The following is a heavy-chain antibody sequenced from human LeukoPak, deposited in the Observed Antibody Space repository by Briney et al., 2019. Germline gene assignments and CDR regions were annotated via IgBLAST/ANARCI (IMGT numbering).Heavy chain of an antibody. J-gene: IGHJ4*02. Sequence: SETLSLTCAVYGGSFSGYYWSWIRQHPGKGLEWIGYIYYSGSTYYNPSLKSRVTISVDTSKNQFSLKLSSVTAADTAVYYCARNHHGNYYDSSGYSPGGFDYWGQGTLVTVSS. V-gene: IGHV4-31*11. CDR3: ARNHHGNYYDSSGYSPGGFDY. D-gene: IGHD3-22*01. CDR2: IYYSGST. CDR1: GGSFSGYY.